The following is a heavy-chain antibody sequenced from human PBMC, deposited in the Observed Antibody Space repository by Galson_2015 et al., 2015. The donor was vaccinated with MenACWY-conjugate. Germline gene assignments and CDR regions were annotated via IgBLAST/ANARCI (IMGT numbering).Heavy chain of an antibody. CDR1: GFSFSGSW. D-gene: IGHD3-9*01. Sequence: SLRLSCAASGFSFSGSWMSWGRQAPGKGLEWVANIKQDASEKYYGDSVKGRFAISRDNAKTSLYLQMNSLGAEDTAVYYCARGPRYGAFDIWGQGTLVTVSS. CDR3: ARGPRYGAFDI. V-gene: IGHV3-7*03. J-gene: IGHJ4*02. CDR2: IKQDASEK.